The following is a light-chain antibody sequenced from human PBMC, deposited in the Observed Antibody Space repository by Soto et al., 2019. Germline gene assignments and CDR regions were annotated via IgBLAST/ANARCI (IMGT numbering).Light chain of an antibody. CDR3: SSLTSSTTYV. CDR1: SSDVGNYNY. V-gene: IGLV2-14*01. Sequence: QSVLTQSASVSGSPGQSITNSCTGTSSDVGNYNYVSWYQQHPGEVPKLIIFNVNNRPSGVSNRFSGSKSGNTASLTISGLQAEDEADYYCSSLTSSTTYVFGTGTKVTV. J-gene: IGLJ1*01. CDR2: NVN.